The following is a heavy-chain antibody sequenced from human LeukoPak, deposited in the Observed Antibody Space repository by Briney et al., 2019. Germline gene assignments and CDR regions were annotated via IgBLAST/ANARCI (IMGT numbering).Heavy chain of an antibody. CDR3: AKRYCSGGSCYMGFDY. J-gene: IGHJ4*02. D-gene: IGHD2-15*01. CDR1: GFTFSSYA. V-gene: IGHV3-23*01. CDR2: ISGSGGST. Sequence: GGSLRLSCAASGFTFSSYAMSWVRQAPGKGLEWVSAISGSGGSTYYADSVKGRFTISGDNSKSTLYLQMNSLRAEDTAVYYCAKRYCSGGSCYMGFDYWGQGTLVTVSS.